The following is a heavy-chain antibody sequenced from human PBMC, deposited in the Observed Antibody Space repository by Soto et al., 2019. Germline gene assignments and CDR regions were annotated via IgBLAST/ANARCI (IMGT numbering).Heavy chain of an antibody. Sequence: SETLSLTCGVSGGTISGYYSTWIRQPAGKGLEWIGRIYSSGNTKYNPSLQSRVTMSLDTSNNQFSLRLTSVTAADTAVYYCARGQRFSDWFDPWGQGTLVTVSS. CDR3: ARGQRFSDWFDP. D-gene: IGHD3-3*01. CDR2: IYSSGNT. CDR1: GGTISGYY. V-gene: IGHV4-4*07. J-gene: IGHJ5*02.